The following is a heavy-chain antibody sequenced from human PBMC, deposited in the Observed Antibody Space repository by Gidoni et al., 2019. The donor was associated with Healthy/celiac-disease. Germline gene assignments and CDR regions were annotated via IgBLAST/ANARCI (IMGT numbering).Heavy chain of an antibody. V-gene: IGHV3-23*01. J-gene: IGHJ5*02. CDR1: GLTFSSYA. D-gene: IGHD5-18*01. CDR2: ISGSGGST. Sequence: EVQLLESGGGLVQPGGSLRLSCAASGLTFSSYAMSCVRQAPGKGLEWVSAISGSGGSTYYADSVKGRFTISRDNSKNTLYLQMNSLRAEDTAVYYCAKGAGYSYAKNNWFDPWGQGTLVTVSS. CDR3: AKGAGYSYAKNNWFDP.